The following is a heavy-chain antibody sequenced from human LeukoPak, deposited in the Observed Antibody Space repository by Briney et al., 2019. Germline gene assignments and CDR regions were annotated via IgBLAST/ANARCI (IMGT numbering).Heavy chain of an antibody. Sequence: GGSLRLSCVASGFTFSRHGMNWVRQAPGKGLEWVSYISSSSSSTIYYADSVKGRFTISRDNAKNSLYLQMNSLRAEDTAVYYCARDYFYYYYMDVWGKGTTVTVSS. J-gene: IGHJ6*03. CDR3: ARDYFYYYYMDV. CDR1: GFTFSRHG. CDR2: ISSSSSSTI. V-gene: IGHV3-48*01. D-gene: IGHD3-9*01.